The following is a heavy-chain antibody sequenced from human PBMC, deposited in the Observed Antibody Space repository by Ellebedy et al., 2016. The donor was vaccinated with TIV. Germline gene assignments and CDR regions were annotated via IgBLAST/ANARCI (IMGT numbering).Heavy chain of an antibody. Sequence: GESLKISCAASGFTFSDYYMSWIRQAPGKGLEWVSYISSSSSYTNYADSVKGRFTISRDNSKNTLYLQMNSLRAEDTAVYYCAKEGDQATRPFDYWGQGTLVTVSS. V-gene: IGHV3-11*05. CDR2: ISSSSSYT. D-gene: IGHD6-6*01. CDR1: GFTFSDYY. J-gene: IGHJ4*02. CDR3: AKEGDQATRPFDY.